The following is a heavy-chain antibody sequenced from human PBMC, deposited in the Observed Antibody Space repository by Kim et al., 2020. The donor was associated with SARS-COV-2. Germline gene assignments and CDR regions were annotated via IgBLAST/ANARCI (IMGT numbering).Heavy chain of an antibody. CDR3: ARDGCSGGSCYSWWFDP. D-gene: IGHD2-15*01. V-gene: IGHV1-2*06. CDR2: INPNSGGT. J-gene: IGHJ5*02. Sequence: ASVKVSCKASGYTFTGYYMHWVRQAPGQGLECMGRINPNSGGTNYAQKFQGRVTMTRDTSISTAYMELSRLRSDDTAVYYCARDGCSGGSCYSWWFDPWGQGTLVTVSS. CDR1: GYTFTGYY.